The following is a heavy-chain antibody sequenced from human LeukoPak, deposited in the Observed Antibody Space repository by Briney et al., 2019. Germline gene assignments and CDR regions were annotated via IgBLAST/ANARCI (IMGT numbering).Heavy chain of an antibody. D-gene: IGHD4-17*01. CDR3: ARGRRSFYGDLDY. J-gene: IGHJ4*02. V-gene: IGHV3-21*04. CDR1: GFTFSSYS. CDR2: ISSSSSYI. Sequence: GGSLRLSCAASGFTFSSYSMNWVRQAPGKGLEWVSSISSSSSYIYYADSVKGRFTISRDNAKNTLYLQMNSLRAEDTAVYYCARGRRSFYGDLDYWGQGTLVTVSS.